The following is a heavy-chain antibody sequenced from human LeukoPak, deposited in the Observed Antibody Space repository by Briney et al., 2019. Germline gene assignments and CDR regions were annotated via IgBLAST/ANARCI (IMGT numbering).Heavy chain of an antibody. Sequence: GGSLRLSCAGSGFTFSSYGMHWVRQAPGKGLEWVAVISYDGSNKYYADSVKGRFTISRDNSKNTLYLQVNSLRAEDTAVYYCAKSYGGLLNGMDVWGQGTTVTVSS. CDR3: AKSYGGLLNGMDV. V-gene: IGHV3-30*18. CDR1: GFTFSSYG. J-gene: IGHJ6*02. D-gene: IGHD4/OR15-4a*01. CDR2: ISYDGSNK.